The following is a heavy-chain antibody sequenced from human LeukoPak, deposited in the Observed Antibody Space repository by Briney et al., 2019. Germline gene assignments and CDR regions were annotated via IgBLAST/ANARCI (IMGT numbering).Heavy chain of an antibody. Sequence: GGSLRLSCAASGFTFSSYSMNWVRQAPGKGLEWVSSISGSAGGTYYADSVKGRFTISRDNSKNTLYLQMHSLRAEDTAVYYCAKNWVASSWFNWFDPWGQGTLVTVSS. J-gene: IGHJ5*02. CDR1: GFTFSSYS. V-gene: IGHV3-23*01. CDR3: AKNWVASSWFNWFDP. D-gene: IGHD6-13*01. CDR2: ISGSAGGT.